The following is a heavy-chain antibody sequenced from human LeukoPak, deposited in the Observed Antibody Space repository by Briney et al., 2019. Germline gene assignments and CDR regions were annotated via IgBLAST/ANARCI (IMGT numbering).Heavy chain of an antibody. CDR3: ARDSFYSSSSGDWFDP. CDR1: GYTFTNYD. D-gene: IGHD6-6*01. J-gene: IGHJ5*02. V-gene: IGHV1-2*02. Sequence: ASVKVSCKASGYTFTNYDINWVRQATGQGLEWMGWLNPHSGGTNYAQKFQGRVTMTRDTSISTAYMELSRLRPDDTAVYYCARDSFYSSSSGDWFDPWGQGTLVTVSS. CDR2: LNPHSGGT.